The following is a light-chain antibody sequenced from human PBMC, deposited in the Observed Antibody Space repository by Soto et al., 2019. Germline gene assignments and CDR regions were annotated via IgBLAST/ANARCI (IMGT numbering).Light chain of an antibody. J-gene: IGKJ2*01. V-gene: IGKV1-6*01. CDR2: AAS. Sequence: AIQMTQSPSSLSASVGDRVTITCRASQGIRNGLGWYQQKPGKAPKLLIFAASSVQSGVPSRFSGSGAGTYFTLTISSLQPEDFATYYCLQDYSYPYTFGQGTKLDIK. CDR1: QGIRNG. CDR3: LQDYSYPYT.